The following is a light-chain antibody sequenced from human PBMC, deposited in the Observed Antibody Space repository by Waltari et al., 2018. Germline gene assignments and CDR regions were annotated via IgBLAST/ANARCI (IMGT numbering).Light chain of an antibody. V-gene: IGKV3-20*01. CDR1: QSVSRT. CDR3: QKYGSLPAT. J-gene: IGKJ1*01. Sequence: EIVLTQSPGTLSLSPGERATLSCRASQSVSRTLAWYQQKPGQAPRLLIYDASSRATGTPDRFSGSGSGTDFSLTISRLEPEDFVVYYCQKYGSLPATFGQGTKVEIK. CDR2: DAS.